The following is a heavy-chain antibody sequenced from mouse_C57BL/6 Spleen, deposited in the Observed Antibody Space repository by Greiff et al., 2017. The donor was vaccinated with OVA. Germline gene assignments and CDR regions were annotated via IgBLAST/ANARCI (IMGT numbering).Heavy chain of an antibody. J-gene: IGHJ2*01. CDR1: GYTFTDYY. D-gene: IGHD2-2*01. V-gene: IGHV1-19*01. CDR3: ARRGYDSAYYCDY. CDR2: INPYNGGT. Sequence: EVQLQESGPVLVKPGASVKMSCKASGYTFTDYYMNWVKQRPGQSLEWIGVINPYNGGTSYNQKFKGKATLTVDKSSSTAYMELNSLTSEDSAVYYCARRGYDSAYYCDYWGQGTTLTVSS.